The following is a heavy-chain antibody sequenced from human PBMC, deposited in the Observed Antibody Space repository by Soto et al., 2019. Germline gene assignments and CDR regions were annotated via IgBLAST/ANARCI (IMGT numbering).Heavy chain of an antibody. J-gene: IGHJ6*02. Sequence: SETLSLTCTVSGGSVSSGSYYWSWIRQPPGKGLEWIGYIYYSGSTNYNPSLKSRVTISVDTSKNQFSLKLNSVTAADTAVYYCARDCSSTSCYMSNYYGMDVWGQGTTVTVS. CDR1: GGSVSSGSYY. V-gene: IGHV4-61*01. CDR2: IYYSGST. CDR3: ARDCSSTSCYMSNYYGMDV. D-gene: IGHD2-2*02.